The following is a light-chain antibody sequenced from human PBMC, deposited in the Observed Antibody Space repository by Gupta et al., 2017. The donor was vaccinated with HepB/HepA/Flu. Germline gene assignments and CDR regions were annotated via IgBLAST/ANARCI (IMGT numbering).Light chain of an antibody. CDR3: ETWDNSRNAGV. J-gene: IGLJ3*02. V-gene: IGLV1-51*02. CDR1: RSNIGDHY. CDR2: EIH. Sequence: QAVLTQPPSVSAAPGQKVTISCSGSRSNIGDHYVSWYQQFPGTAPKLVIYEIHKRPSGIPDRFSGSKSGTSATLDITGLQTGDEADYYCETWDNSRNAGVFGGGTKLTVL.